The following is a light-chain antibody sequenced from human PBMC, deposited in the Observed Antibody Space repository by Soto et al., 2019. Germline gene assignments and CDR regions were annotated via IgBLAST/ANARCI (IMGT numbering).Light chain of an antibody. Sequence: EIVLTQSPGTLSLSPGERATLSCRASQTVGSNYLAWYQQKPGQAPRLLIYDASSRATGIPDRFSGSGSGTDFTLTFSRLEPEDVAVYYCHQYASSPLTFGQGTKVEIK. CDR1: QTVGSNY. V-gene: IGKV3-20*01. CDR2: DAS. CDR3: HQYASSPLT. J-gene: IGKJ1*01.